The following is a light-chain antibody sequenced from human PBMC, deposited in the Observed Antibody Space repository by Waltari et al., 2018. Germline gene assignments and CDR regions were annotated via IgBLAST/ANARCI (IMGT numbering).Light chain of an antibody. Sequence: DIQMTQSPSSLSASVGDRFTITCRASQRISSYLNWYQQKPGKAPKLLIYAASSLESGAPSRFSGSGFGTDFTLTINGLQAEDFAAYYCQQTYSNFRTFGQGTKVDVK. CDR1: QRISSY. CDR2: AAS. J-gene: IGKJ1*01. V-gene: IGKV1-39*01. CDR3: QQTYSNFRT.